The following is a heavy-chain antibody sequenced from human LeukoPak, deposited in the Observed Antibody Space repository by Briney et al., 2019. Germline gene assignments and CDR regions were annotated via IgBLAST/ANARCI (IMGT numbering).Heavy chain of an antibody. CDR2: IYYSGST. V-gene: IGHV4-59*12. CDR3: ARDRYSSSRANFDY. Sequence: SETLSLTCTVSGGSISSYYWSWIRQPPGKGLEWIGHIYYSGSTNYNPSLKSRVTISVDTSKNQFSLKLSSVTAADTAVYYCARDRYSSSRANFDYWGQGALVTVSS. J-gene: IGHJ4*02. CDR1: GGSISSYY. D-gene: IGHD6-13*01.